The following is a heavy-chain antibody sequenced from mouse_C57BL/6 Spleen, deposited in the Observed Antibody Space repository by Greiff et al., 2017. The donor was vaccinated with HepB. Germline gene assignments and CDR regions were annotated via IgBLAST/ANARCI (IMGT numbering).Heavy chain of an antibody. D-gene: IGHD2-1*01. Sequence: QVQLKESGPGLVQPSQSLSITCTASGFSLTSYGVHWVRQSPGKGLEWLGVIWSGGSTDYKAAFISRLSIPKDNSKSQVFFKMNSLQADDNAIYYCAKGGGNYGNYIAYWGQGTLVTVSA. CDR2: IWSGGST. V-gene: IGHV2-5*01. CDR1: GFSLTSYG. J-gene: IGHJ3*01. CDR3: AKGGGNYGNYIAY.